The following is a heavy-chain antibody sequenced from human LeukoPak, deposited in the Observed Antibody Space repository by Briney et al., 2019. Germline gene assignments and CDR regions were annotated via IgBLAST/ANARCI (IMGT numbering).Heavy chain of an antibody. CDR2: INWNGGNT. CDR1: GFTFDDYG. J-gene: IGHJ4*02. V-gene: IGHV3-20*04. Sequence: PVGSLRLSCAASGFTFDDYGMSWVRQAPGKGLEWVSGINWNGGNTGYADSVKGRFTISRDNAKNSLYLQMNSLRAEDTALYYCARDPGRMVRGGGRTDYWGQGTLVTVSS. CDR3: ARDPGRMVRGGGRTDY. D-gene: IGHD3-10*01.